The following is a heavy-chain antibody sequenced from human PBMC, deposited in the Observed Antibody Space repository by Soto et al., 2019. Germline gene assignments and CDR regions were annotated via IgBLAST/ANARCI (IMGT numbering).Heavy chain of an antibody. Sequence: LRLSCAASGFTFSSYAMHWVRQAPGKGLEWVAVISYDGSNKYYADSVKGRFTISRDNSKNTLYLQMNSLRAEDTAVYYCARAADTAMVISRFDYWGQGPLVTVSS. J-gene: IGHJ4*02. V-gene: IGHV3-30-3*01. CDR1: GFTFSSYA. CDR3: ARAADTAMVISRFDY. D-gene: IGHD5-18*01. CDR2: ISYDGSNK.